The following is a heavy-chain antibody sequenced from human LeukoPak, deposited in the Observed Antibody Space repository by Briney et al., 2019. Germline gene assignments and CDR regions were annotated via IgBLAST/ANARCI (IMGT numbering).Heavy chain of an antibody. CDR2: ISYDGSNK. CDR3: ARDYYDSSGYQDY. Sequence: PGGSLRLSCAASGFTFSSYAMHWVRQAPGKGLEWVAVISYDGSNKYYADSVKGRFTISRDNSKNTLYLQMNSLRAEDTAVYYCARDYYDSSGYQDYWGQGTLVTVSS. V-gene: IGHV3-30-3*01. J-gene: IGHJ4*02. D-gene: IGHD3-22*01. CDR1: GFTFSSYA.